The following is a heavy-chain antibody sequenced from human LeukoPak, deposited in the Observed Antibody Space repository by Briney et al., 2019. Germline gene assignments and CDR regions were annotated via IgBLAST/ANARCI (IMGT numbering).Heavy chain of an antibody. D-gene: IGHD3-3*01. J-gene: IGHJ6*03. CDR2: IYYSGST. CDR1: GGSISSYY. Sequence: SETLSLTCTVSGGSISSYYWSWIRQPPGKGLEWIGYIYYSGSTNYNPSLKSRVTISVDTSKNQFSLKLSSVTAADTAVYYCARDSDFWSGYYYMGVWGKGTTVTVSS. CDR3: ARDSDFWSGYYYMGV. V-gene: IGHV4-59*01.